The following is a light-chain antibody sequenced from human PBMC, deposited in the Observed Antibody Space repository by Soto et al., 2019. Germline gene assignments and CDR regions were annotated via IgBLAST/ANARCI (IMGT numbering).Light chain of an antibody. J-gene: IGKJ2*01. Sequence: DLQMTQSPSSLSASVGDRVTITCRASQTISRYLNWYQHKPGKPPKLLIYGTSNLKSGLPSRFSGSGSGTVFTLTISSLQPEDFATYYCQQTNSPPHSFGQGTKLEIK. CDR1: QTISRY. V-gene: IGKV1-39*01. CDR2: GTS. CDR3: QQTNSPPHS.